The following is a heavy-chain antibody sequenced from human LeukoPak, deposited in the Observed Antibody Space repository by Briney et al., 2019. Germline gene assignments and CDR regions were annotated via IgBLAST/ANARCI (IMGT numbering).Heavy chain of an antibody. D-gene: IGHD6-6*01. J-gene: IGHJ6*03. V-gene: IGHV4-4*07. CDR3: ARAGYSSSSGYMDV. CDR2: IYTSGST. CDR1: GGSISSYY. Sequence: PSETLSLTCTVSGGSISSYYWSWIRQPAGKGLEWIGRIYTSGSTNYNPSLKSRVTMSVDTSKNQFSLKLGSVTAADTAVYYCARAGYSSSSGYMDVWGKGTTVTVSS.